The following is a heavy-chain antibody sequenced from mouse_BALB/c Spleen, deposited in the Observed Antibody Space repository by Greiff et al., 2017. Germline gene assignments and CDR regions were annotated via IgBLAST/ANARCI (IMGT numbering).Heavy chain of an antibody. CDR2: ISTYYGDA. CDR1: GYTFTDYA. V-gene: IGHV1S137*01. J-gene: IGHJ4*01. CDR3: ARTDAMDY. Sequence: VKLVESGAELVRPGVSVKISCKGSGYTFTDYAMHWVKQSHAKSLEWIGVISTYYGDASYNQKFKGKATMTVDKSSSTAYMELARLTSEDSAIYYCARTDAMDYWGQGTSVTVSS.